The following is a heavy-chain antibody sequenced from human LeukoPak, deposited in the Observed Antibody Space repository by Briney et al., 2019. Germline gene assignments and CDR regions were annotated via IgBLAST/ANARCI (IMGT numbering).Heavy chain of an antibody. Sequence: GGSLRLSCTVSGFTFSEYGLHWVRQSPDRGLEWLALISYDGNTKHYADSVKGRFTISRDNAKNSLYLQMNSLRDEDTAVYYCASSGSYRFDYWGQGTLVTVSS. CDR3: ASSGSYRFDY. CDR1: GFTFSEYG. CDR2: ISYDGNTK. V-gene: IGHV3-30*03. J-gene: IGHJ4*02. D-gene: IGHD1-26*01.